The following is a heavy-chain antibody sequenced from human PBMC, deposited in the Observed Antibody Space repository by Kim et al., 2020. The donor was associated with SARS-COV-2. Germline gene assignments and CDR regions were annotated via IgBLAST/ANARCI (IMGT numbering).Heavy chain of an antibody. CDR3: ARYVGGTYFDY. D-gene: IGHD1-26*01. J-gene: IGHJ4*02. Sequence: TTYSRKFQCEVTITRDTSTSTVYMELSSLRSEDTAVYYCARYVGGTYFDYWGQGTQVTVSS. V-gene: IGHV1-46*01. CDR2: T.